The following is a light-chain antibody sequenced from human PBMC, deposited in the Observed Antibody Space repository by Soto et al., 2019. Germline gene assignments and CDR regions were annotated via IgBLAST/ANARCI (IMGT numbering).Light chain of an antibody. V-gene: IGKV3-11*01. CDR1: QSIRTF. J-gene: IGKJ1*01. CDR2: DAS. Sequence: EIVLTQSPATLSLSPVERATLSCRASQSIRTFLAWYQHRPGQAPRLLIYDASDRATGIPARFSGSGSGTDFTLTISSLEPEDSAFYYCQQRDNWPQTFGQGTKVDI. CDR3: QQRDNWPQT.